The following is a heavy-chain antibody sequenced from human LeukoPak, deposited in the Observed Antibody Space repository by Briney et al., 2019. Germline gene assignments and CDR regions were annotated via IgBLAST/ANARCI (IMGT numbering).Heavy chain of an antibody. Sequence: GGSLRLSCAASGFSFSTYDMHWVRQPTGKGLEWVSGIGTAGDPYYSGSVKGRFTISRGDARNSLDLQMDSLTAGDTAIYYCARGGSGSYLDYWGQGTLVTVSS. V-gene: IGHV3-13*05. CDR3: ARGGSGSYLDY. CDR1: GFSFSTYD. CDR2: IGTAGDP. J-gene: IGHJ4*02. D-gene: IGHD3-10*01.